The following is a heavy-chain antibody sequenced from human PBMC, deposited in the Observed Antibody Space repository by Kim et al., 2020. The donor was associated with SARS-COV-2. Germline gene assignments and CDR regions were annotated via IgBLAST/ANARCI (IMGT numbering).Heavy chain of an antibody. Sequence: GGSLRLSCAASGFTFSSYAMSWVRQAPGKGLEWVSAISCSGGSTYYADSVKGRFTISRDNSKNTLYLQMNSLRAEDTAVYYCAKGIEHYGSGSYLHFDYWGQGTLVTVSS. J-gene: IGHJ4*02. CDR3: AKGIEHYGSGSYLHFDY. CDR1: GFTFSSYA. V-gene: IGHV3-23*01. CDR2: ISCSGGST. D-gene: IGHD3-10*01.